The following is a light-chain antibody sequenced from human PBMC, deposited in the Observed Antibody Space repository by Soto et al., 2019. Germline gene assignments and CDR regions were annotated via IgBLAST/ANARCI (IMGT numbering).Light chain of an antibody. CDR3: QHHDSYSPTWT. CDR2: KAS. V-gene: IGKV1-5*03. CDR1: QSIGDW. Sequence: DIQMTQSPSTLSASVGDRVSITCRASQSIGDWLAWYQQKPGKAPKLLIYKASNLQSGVPSRFSGSGSGTDFTLTISSLQPDDFATYYCQHHDSYSPTWTFGQGTKVDIK. J-gene: IGKJ1*01.